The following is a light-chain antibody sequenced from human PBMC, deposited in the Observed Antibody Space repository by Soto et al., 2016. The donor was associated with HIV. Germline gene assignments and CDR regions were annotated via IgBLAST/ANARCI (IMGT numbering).Light chain of an antibody. CDR2: FDG. J-gene: IGLJ3*02. CDR3: QVWDTDSDWV. V-gene: IGLV3-21*01. CDR1: NIGSRA. Sequence: SYVLPQPPSVSVAPGKTATFTCGGYNIGSRAVHWYQQKTGQAPVLVVRFDGDRPSAIPERFSVSDSGNAAILTISTVEAGDEADYYCQVWDTDSDWVFGGGTKLTVL.